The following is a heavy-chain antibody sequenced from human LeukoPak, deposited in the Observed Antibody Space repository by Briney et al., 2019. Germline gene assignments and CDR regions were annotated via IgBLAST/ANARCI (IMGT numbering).Heavy chain of an antibody. CDR3: ARAVIVGATGGYYGMDV. D-gene: IGHD1-26*01. Sequence: PSETLSLTCTVSGGSISSYYWSWIRQPPGKGLEWVGYIYYSGSTNYNPSHKSRVTISVDTSKNQFSLKLSSVTAADTAVYYCARAVIVGATGGYYGMDVWGQGTTVTVSS. V-gene: IGHV4-59*08. J-gene: IGHJ6*02. CDR2: IYYSGST. CDR1: GGSISSYY.